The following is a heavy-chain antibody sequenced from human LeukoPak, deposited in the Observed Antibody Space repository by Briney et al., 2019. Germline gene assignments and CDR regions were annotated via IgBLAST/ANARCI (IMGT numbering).Heavy chain of an antibody. CDR1: GGTFSSYA. V-gene: IGHV1-69*05. CDR2: IIPIFGTA. Sequence: SVKVSCKASGGTFSSYAISWVRQAPGQGLEWMGRIIPIFGTANYAQMFQGRVTMTRDTSTSTVYMELSSLRSEDTAVYYCARDSVVVAATHWYFDLWGRGTLVTVSS. J-gene: IGHJ2*01. CDR3: ARDSVVVAATHWYFDL. D-gene: IGHD2-15*01.